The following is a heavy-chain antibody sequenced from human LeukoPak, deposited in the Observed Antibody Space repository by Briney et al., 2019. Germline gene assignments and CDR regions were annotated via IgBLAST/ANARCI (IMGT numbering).Heavy chain of an antibody. V-gene: IGHV1-3*01. J-gene: IGHJ4*02. Sequence: GASVKVSCKASGYTFTSYAMHWVRQATGQRLEWMGWINAGNGNTKYSQKFQGRVTITRDTSASTAYMELSSLRSEDTAVYYCARDQYSSGYYYFDYWGQGTLVTVSS. CDR1: GYTFTSYA. D-gene: IGHD3-22*01. CDR3: ARDQYSSGYYYFDY. CDR2: INAGNGNT.